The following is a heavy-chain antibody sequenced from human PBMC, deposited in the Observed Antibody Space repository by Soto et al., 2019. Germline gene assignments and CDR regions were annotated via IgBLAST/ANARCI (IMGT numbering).Heavy chain of an antibody. CDR2: IRGTGGET. J-gene: IGHJ4*02. D-gene: IGHD2-21*01. V-gene: IGHV3-23*01. CDR1: GFTFRNFV. CDR3: AQDRGWGVVSPSHDY. Sequence: EVELLESGGGIVQPGGSLRVSCVASGFTFRNFVMSWVRQAPGKGLEWVSAIRGTGGETFYADSVKGRFTITRDNSKNRLYLQMNSLRGEDTALYFCAQDRGWGVVSPSHDYWGQGTLVTVSS.